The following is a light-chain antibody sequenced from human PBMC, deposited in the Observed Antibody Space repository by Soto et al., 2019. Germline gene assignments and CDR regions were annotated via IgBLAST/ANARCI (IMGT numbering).Light chain of an antibody. J-gene: IGLJ1*01. Sequence: QSVLTQPASVSGSPGQSITISCTGTSSDIGGYNYVSWYQQHPGKAPKLIISEVSNRPSGVSNRFSGSKSGNTASLTISGLQAEDEADYYCNSYRSSSTLGVFGTGTKLTVL. CDR2: EVS. V-gene: IGLV2-14*01. CDR1: SSDIGGYNY. CDR3: NSYRSSSTLGV.